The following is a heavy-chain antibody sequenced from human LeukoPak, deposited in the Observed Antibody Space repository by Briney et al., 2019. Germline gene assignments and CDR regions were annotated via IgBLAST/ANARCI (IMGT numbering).Heavy chain of an antibody. CDR3: ARSKYGYYDAPTIDY. D-gene: IGHD5-18*01. CDR1: GYTFTSYG. J-gene: IGHJ4*02. CDR2: ISGYNGNT. Sequence: ASVKVSCKASGYTFTSYGISWVRQAPGQGLEWMGWISGYNGNTNYAQKVQGRVTMTTDTSTSTAYMELRSLRSDDTAVYYCARSKYGYYDAPTIDYWGQGTLVTVSS. V-gene: IGHV1-18*01.